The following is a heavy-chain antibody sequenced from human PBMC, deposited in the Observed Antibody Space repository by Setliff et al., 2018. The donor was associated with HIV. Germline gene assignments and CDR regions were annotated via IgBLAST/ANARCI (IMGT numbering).Heavy chain of an antibody. CDR2: ISYDASNM. CDR3: AREAGKYQVLSPGSWFDP. V-gene: IGHV3-30*04. Sequence: GGSLRLSCAASGFTFSDYAMHWVRQAPGKGLEWVTFISYDASNMYYADSVKGRFTISRDNSKNTLYLQMNDLRSVDTAVYYCAREAGKYQVLSPGSWFDPWGQGTLVTVSS. CDR1: GFTFSDYA. J-gene: IGHJ5*02. D-gene: IGHD2-2*01.